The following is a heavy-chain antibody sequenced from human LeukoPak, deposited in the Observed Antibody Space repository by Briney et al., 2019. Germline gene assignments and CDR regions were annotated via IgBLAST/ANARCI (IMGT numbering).Heavy chain of an antibody. CDR2: INSDGSNT. CDR1: GFTFSSYW. V-gene: IGHV3-74*01. CDR3: SRGGGDHAFDI. Sequence: GGSLRLSCLASGFTFSSYWMHWVRQAPGKGLVWVSRINSDGSNTIYADSVKGRFTFSRDNAKNTLYLQMNSLRAEDTAVYYCSRGGGDHAFDIWGQGTMVTVSS. D-gene: IGHD2-21*02. J-gene: IGHJ3*02.